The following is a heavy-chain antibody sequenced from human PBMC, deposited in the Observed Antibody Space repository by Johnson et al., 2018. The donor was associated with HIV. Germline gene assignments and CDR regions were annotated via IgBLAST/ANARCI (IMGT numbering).Heavy chain of an antibody. CDR2: IRYDGSNK. V-gene: IGHV3-30*02. CDR1: GFTFSSYG. J-gene: IGHJ3*02. Sequence: QVQLVESGGGVVQPGGSLRLSCAASGFTFSSYGMHWVRQAPGKGLEWVAFIRYDGSNKYYADSVKGRFTIPRDNSENTLYLQMNSLRAEDTAVYYCAKVRGWSDDTFDIWGQGTMVTVSS. CDR3: AKVRGWSDDTFDI. D-gene: IGHD5-12*01.